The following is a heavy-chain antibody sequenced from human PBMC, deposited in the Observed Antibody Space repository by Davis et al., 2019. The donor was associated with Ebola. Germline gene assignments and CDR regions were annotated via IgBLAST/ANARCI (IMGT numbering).Heavy chain of an antibody. V-gene: IGHV3-74*01. CDR3: AGEVWSSIDY. J-gene: IGHJ4*02. CDR2: INSDGSST. Sequence: PGGSLRLSCAASGFTFSSYSMNWVRQAPGKGLLWVSRINSDGSSTSYADSVKGRFTISRDNAKNTLYLQMNSLRAEDTAVYYCAGEVWSSIDYWGQGTLVTVSS. D-gene: IGHD3-10*01. CDR1: GFTFSSYS.